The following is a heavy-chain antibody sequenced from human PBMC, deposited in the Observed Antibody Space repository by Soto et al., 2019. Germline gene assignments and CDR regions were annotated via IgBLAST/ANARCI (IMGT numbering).Heavy chain of an antibody. J-gene: IGHJ6*03. CDR2: IYYSGST. V-gene: IGHV4-59*01. CDR1: GGSISSYY. CDR3: AREYYESSGYYYEPPPSYMDV. D-gene: IGHD3-22*01. Sequence: SETLSLTCTVSGGSISSYYWSWIRQPPGKGLEWIGYIYYSGSTNYNPSLKSRVTISVDTSKNQFSLKLSSVTAADTAVYYCAREYYESSGYYYEPPPSYMDVWGKGTTVTVSS.